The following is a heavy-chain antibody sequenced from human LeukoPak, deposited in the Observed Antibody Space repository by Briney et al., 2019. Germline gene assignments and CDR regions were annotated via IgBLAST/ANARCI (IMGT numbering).Heavy chain of an antibody. V-gene: IGHV4-59*01. D-gene: IGHD4-23*01. J-gene: IGHJ4*02. Sequence: SETLSLTCTVSGGSISGYYWSWIRQPPGKGLEWIGYIYYSGSTNYNPSLKSRVTISVDTSKNQFSLKLSSMTAADTAVYYCARMIRTTTVVTNTYYFDYWGQGTLVTVSS. CDR3: ARMIRTTTVVTNTYYFDY. CDR2: IYYSGST. CDR1: GGSISGYY.